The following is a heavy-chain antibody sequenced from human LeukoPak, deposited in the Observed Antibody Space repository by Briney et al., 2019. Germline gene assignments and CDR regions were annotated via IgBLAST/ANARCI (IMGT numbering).Heavy chain of an antibody. V-gene: IGHV3-74*01. CDR1: GFTFSSYW. Sequence: GGSLRLSCAASGFTFSSYWMHWVRQAPGKGLVWVSRINSDGSSTSYADSVKGRFTITRDNAKNTLYLQMNSLRAEDTAVYYCARDPITIFGVALDYWGQGTLVTVSS. J-gene: IGHJ4*02. CDR3: ARDPITIFGVALDY. D-gene: IGHD3-3*01. CDR2: INSDGSST.